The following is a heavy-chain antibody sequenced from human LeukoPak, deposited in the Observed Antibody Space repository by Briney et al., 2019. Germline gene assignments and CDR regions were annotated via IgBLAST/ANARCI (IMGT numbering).Heavy chain of an antibody. D-gene: IGHD6-19*01. CDR2: LRSDGATT. V-gene: IGHV3-64*02. CDR1: GFTFSSYA. Sequence: GGSLRLSCAASGFTFSSYAMSWVRQAPGKGLEYVSALRSDGATTYYADSVKGRFIISRDNSKNTLYLQMGSLRSEDMGIYYCARARRSGQQSYYFDYWGQGTPVTVSS. CDR3: ARARRSGQQSYYFDY. J-gene: IGHJ4*02.